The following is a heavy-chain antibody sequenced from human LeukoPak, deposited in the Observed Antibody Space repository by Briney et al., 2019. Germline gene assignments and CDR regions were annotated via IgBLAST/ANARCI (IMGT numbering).Heavy chain of an antibody. CDR3: ARGPGSSSDYYYYYMDV. D-gene: IGHD6-6*01. J-gene: IGHJ6*03. Sequence: GASVKDSCKASGYTFTSYDINWVRQATGQGLEWMGWMNPNSGNTGYAQKFQGRVTITRNTSISTAYMELSSLRSEDTAVYYCARGPGSSSDYYYYYMDVWGKGTTVTVSS. CDR2: MNPNSGNT. V-gene: IGHV1-8*03. CDR1: GYTFTSYD.